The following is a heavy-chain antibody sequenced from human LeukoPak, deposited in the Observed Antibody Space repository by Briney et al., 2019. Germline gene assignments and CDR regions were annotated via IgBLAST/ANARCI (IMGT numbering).Heavy chain of an antibody. CDR3: ARAKHCSSTSCYANYYYGMDV. Sequence: ASVKVSCKASGYTFTSYSISWVRQAPGQGLEWMGWISAYNSNANYAQKLQGRVTMTTDTSTSTAYMELRSLRSDDTAVYYCARAKHCSSTSCYANYYYGMDVWGKGTTVTVSS. CDR1: GYTFTSYS. D-gene: IGHD2-2*01. CDR2: ISAYNSNA. V-gene: IGHV1-18*04. J-gene: IGHJ6*04.